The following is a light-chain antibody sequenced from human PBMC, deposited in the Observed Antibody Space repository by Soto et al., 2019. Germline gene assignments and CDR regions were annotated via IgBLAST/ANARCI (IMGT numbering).Light chain of an antibody. CDR3: QQYNSDST. CDR2: DAS. CDR1: TSISSW. J-gene: IGKJ1*01. V-gene: IGKV1-5*01. Sequence: DIKITQSPSTLSASVGDRVTITCRASTSISSWLAWYQQKPGKAPKLLIYDASSLESGVPSRFSGSGSGTEFTLTRSSLQPDDSSADYCQQYNSDSTFGQGTKVEIK.